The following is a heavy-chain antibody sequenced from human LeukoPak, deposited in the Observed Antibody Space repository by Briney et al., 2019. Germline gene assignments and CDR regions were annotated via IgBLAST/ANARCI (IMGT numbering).Heavy chain of an antibody. CDR1: GFTFSSYW. CDR3: ARGPTRANSSDY. J-gene: IGHJ4*02. Sequence: GGSLRLSCAASGFTFSSYWMSWVRQAPGKGLEGVANIKQDGSEKYYVDSVKGRFTISRDNAKNCLYLQMNSLRAEDTAVYYCARGPTRANSSDYWGQGTLVTVSA. V-gene: IGHV3-7*01. CDR2: IKQDGSEK. D-gene: IGHD2/OR15-2a*01.